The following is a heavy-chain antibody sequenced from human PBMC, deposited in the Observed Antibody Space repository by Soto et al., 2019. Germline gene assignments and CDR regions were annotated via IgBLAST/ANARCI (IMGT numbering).Heavy chain of an antibody. CDR3: ARDISYGSFDY. V-gene: IGHV4-31*01. CDR1: GGSISSGDYY. D-gene: IGHD5-18*01. CDR2: IYYSGSA. Sequence: QVQLQESGPGLVKPSQTLSLTCTVSGGSISSGDYYWSWIRQHPGKGLEWIGYIYYSGSAYYNPSRKSPVTISVNTSKNQFSLKLSSVTAADTAVYYCARDISYGSFDYWGQGTLVTGSS. J-gene: IGHJ4*02.